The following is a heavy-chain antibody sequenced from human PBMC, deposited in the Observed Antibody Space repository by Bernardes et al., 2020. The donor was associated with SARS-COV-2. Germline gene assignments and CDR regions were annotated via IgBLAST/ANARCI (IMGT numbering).Heavy chain of an antibody. V-gene: IGHV1-3*01. CDR1: GYTFTSYA. CDR2: INAGNGNT. CDR3: AREMGLLWFGELSGPFDY. J-gene: IGHJ4*02. Sequence: ASVKVSCKASGYTFTSYAMHWVRQAPGQRLEWMGWINAGNGNTKYSQKFQGRVTITRDTSASTAYMELSSLRSEDTAVYYCAREMGLLWFGELSGPFDYWGQGTLVTVSS. D-gene: IGHD3-10*01.